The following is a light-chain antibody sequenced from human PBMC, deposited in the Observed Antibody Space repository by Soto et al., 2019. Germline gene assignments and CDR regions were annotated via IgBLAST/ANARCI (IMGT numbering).Light chain of an antibody. V-gene: IGKV3-15*01. Sequence: EIVLTQSPGTLSLSPGERANLSCRASQSVSSSYLAWYQQKPGQAPRLLIYGASTRATGIPARFSGSGSGTEFTLTISSLQSEDFAVYYCQQYNNWPPWTFGQGTNVEIK. CDR1: QSVSSSY. CDR3: QQYNNWPPWT. CDR2: GAS. J-gene: IGKJ1*01.